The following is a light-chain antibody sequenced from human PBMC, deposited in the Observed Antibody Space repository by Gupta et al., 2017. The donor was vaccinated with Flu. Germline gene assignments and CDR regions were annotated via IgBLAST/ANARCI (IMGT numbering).Light chain of an antibody. Sequence: VVLAQSSATLYLSPGERATLSCRASQSVASYLAWYQQRRGQTPRLLIYDTSSRAPGIPARFSGSGSGADSNLTISSREPEDFAIYFCQGRSNGHPRLTFGGGTKVEIK. CDR2: DTS. CDR3: QGRSNGHPRLT. CDR1: QSVASY. J-gene: IGKJ4*01. V-gene: IGKV3-11*01.